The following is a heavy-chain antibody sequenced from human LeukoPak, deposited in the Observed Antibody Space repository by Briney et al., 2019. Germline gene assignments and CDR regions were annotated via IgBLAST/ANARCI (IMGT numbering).Heavy chain of an antibody. CDR2: ISLSGDT. V-gene: IGHV4-4*02. Sequence: SETLSLTCGVSGGSIRSTNWWCWVRQPPGQRLEWIGEISLSGDTNYNPSLNGRVTMSLDGSKNQLSLTLTSVTAADTAIYYCARERGAICPFGYWGQGTLVIVPP. J-gene: IGHJ4*02. CDR1: GGSIRSTNW. CDR3: ARERGAICPFGY. D-gene: IGHD2/OR15-2a*01.